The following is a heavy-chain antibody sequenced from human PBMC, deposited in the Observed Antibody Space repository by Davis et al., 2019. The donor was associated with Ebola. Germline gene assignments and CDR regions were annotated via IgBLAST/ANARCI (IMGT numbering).Heavy chain of an antibody. V-gene: IGHV3-30*03. Sequence: GESLKISCAASGFTFRNYGMHWVRQAPGKGLEWVAVISYDGSNKYYADSVKGRFTISRDNSKNTLYLQMNSLGADDTAVYYCARRSQGYCSGASCYAGWGYWGQGTLVTVSS. D-gene: IGHD2-15*01. J-gene: IGHJ4*02. CDR2: ISYDGSNK. CDR3: ARRSQGYCSGASCYAGWGY. CDR1: GFTFRNYG.